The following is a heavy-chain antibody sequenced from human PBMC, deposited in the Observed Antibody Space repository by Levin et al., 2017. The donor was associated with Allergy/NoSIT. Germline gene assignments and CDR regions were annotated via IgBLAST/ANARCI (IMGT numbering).Heavy chain of an antibody. V-gene: IGHV2-70*01. Sequence: TLSLTCTFSGFSLTTRGLCVSWIRQSPGRALEWLALVDWDGDKYYNTSLKTRLTISADTTKNQVVLTLTNMDPVATATYYCARLSYYGDSGSYVCRGWLDAWGQGTLVTVSS. D-gene: IGHD4-17*01. CDR1: GFSLTTRGLC. CDR2: VDWDGDK. CDR3: ARLSYYGDSGSYVCRGWLDA. J-gene: IGHJ5*02.